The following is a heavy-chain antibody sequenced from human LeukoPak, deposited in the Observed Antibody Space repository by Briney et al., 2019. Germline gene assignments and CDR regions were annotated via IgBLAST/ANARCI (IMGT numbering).Heavy chain of an antibody. CDR3: ARGGAGFGDSSGYPIHAPYYYYYGMDV. J-gene: IGHJ6*02. CDR2: IYYSGST. V-gene: IGHV4-59*12. CDR1: GGSISSYY. D-gene: IGHD3-22*01. Sequence: TPSETLSLTCTVSGGSISSYYWSWIRQPPGKGLEWIGYIYYSGSTNYNPSLKSRVTISVDTSKNQFSLKLSSVTAADTAVYYCARGGAGFGDSSGYPIHAPYYYYYGMDVWGQGTTVTVSS.